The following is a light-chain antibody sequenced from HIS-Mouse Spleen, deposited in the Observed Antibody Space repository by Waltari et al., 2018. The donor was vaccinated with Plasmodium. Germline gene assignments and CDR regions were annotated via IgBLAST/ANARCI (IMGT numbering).Light chain of an antibody. CDR2: GAS. CDR1: QSVSSN. Sequence: EIVMTQSPATLSVSPGERATLSCRASQSVSSNLAWYQQKPGQAPRLLIYGASTRGTGIRARFSGSGSGTEFTLTISSLQSEDFAVYYCQQYNNWSFTFGPGTKVDIK. J-gene: IGKJ3*01. CDR3: QQYNNWSFT. V-gene: IGKV3-15*01.